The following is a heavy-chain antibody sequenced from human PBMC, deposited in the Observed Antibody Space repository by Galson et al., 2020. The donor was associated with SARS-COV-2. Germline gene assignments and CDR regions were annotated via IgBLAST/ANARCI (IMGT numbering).Heavy chain of an antibody. CDR2: IYRDGTT. CDR1: GYSINSGFY. D-gene: IGHD5-12*01. J-gene: IGHJ5*02. CDR3: ARDKGRWIRRSMGWFDP. V-gene: IGHV4-38-2*02. Sequence: SETLSLTCTVSGYSINSGFYWGWIRHSPGKGLEWIGSIYRDGTTYYNPSLQGRVTISRDSSNHFSQRLTSVTAADTALYYCARDKGRWIRRSMGWFDPWGQGRLVTVSS.